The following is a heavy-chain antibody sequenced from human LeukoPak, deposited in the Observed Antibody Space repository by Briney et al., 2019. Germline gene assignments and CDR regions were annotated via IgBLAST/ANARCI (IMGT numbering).Heavy chain of an antibody. V-gene: IGHV3-30*04. D-gene: IGHD6-19*01. J-gene: IGHJ3*02. CDR2: ISYDGSNK. CDR3: ARVSGGGAFDI. Sequence: SGRSLRLSCAASGFTFSSYAMHWVRQAPGKGLEWVAVISYDGSNKYYADSVKGRFTISRDNSKSTLYLQMNSLRAEDTAVYYCARVSGGGAFDIWGQGTMVTVSS. CDR1: GFTFSSYA.